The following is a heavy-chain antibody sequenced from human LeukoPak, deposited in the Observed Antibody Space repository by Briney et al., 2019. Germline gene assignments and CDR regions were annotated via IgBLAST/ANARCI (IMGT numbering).Heavy chain of an antibody. CDR3: AGVVAGYYFDY. CDR2: ISGSGGST. J-gene: IGHJ4*02. V-gene: IGHV3-23*01. CDR1: GFTFSSYA. Sequence: AGGSLRLSCAASGFTFSSYAMSWVRQAPGKGLEWVLAISGSGGSTYYADSVKGRFTISRDDSKNTLYLQMNSLRAEDTAVYYCAGVVAGYYFDYWGQGTLVTVSS. D-gene: IGHD2-15*01.